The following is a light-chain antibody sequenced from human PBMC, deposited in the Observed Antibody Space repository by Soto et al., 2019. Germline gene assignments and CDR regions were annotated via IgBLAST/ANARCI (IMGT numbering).Light chain of an antibody. J-gene: IGKJ5*01. Sequence: AVSATQEERATLSCRAGQGVIPIFAWHQQRSGQSPSVLIYDVSIIATGAPASFSCTESETDFTLSISALDSEDSAVYFYHQYKNWLFSFGQPTR. CDR1: QGVIPI. V-gene: IGKV3-15*01. CDR2: DVS. CDR3: HQYKNWLFS.